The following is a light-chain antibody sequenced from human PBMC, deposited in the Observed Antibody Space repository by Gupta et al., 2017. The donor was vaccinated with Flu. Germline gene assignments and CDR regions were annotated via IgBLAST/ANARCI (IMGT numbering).Light chain of an antibody. V-gene: IGKV1-27*01. CDR2: AAS. CDR1: QGISYY. Sequence: GDRVTSTWRASQGISYYLAWYQQKPVKVPKLLIYAASTLQSGVPSWFSCSGSGTDFTLTISRLQPENVATYYCQKYNSSPPPFGQGTKLEIK. CDR3: QKYNSSPPP. J-gene: IGKJ2*01.